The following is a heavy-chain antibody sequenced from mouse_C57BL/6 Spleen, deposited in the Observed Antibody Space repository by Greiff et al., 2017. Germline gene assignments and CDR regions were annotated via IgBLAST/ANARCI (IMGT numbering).Heavy chain of an antibody. Sequence: EVMLVESEGGLVQPGSSMKLSWTASGFTFSDYYMAWVRQVPEKGLEWVANINYDGSSTYYLDSLKSRFIISRDNAKNILYLQMSSQKSEDTATYYCASAGNYYAMDYWGQGTSVTVSS. J-gene: IGHJ4*01. V-gene: IGHV5-16*01. D-gene: IGHD1-1*02. CDR2: INYDGSST. CDR3: ASAGNYYAMDY. CDR1: GFTFSDYY.